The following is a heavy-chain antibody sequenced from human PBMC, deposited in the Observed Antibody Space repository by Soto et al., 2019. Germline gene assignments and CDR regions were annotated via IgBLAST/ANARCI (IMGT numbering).Heavy chain of an antibody. CDR1: GGTFSTYA. CDR2: VLPVFGTP. J-gene: IGHJ4*02. CDR3: ASASMIGEFISYFFDY. Sequence: QVQLVQSGAEVKKPGSSVKVSCKASGGTFSTYAFIWVRQAPGQGLEWMGGVLPVFGTPNYAQNFQGRVTIAADESTSTAYMELSRLRSEDTAIYYCASASMIGEFISYFFDYWGQGTLVTVSS. V-gene: IGHV1-69*01. D-gene: IGHD3-16*01.